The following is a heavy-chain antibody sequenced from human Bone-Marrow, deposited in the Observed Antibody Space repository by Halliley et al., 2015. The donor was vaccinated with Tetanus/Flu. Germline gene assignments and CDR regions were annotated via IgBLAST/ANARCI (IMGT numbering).Heavy chain of an antibody. V-gene: IGHV5-10-1*01. Sequence: WMGRIDPSDSYTKYSPSFQGPVTISVDKSISTAFLQWCSLKASDTAMYYCAGDGSGSFSFDYWGQGTLVTVSS. CDR3: AGDGSGSFSFDY. CDR2: IDPSDSYT. D-gene: IGHD3-10*01. J-gene: IGHJ4*02.